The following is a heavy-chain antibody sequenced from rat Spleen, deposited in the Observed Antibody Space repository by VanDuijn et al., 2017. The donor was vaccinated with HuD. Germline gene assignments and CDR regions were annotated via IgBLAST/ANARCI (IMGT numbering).Heavy chain of an antibody. CDR2: ITNTGGSI. Sequence: EVQLVESGGGLVQPGRSVKLSCAASGFTFSSFPMAWVRQAPTKGLEWVASITNTGGSIYYPDSVTGRFTISRDNAQNTLYLQMNSLRSEDTATYYCTRERGIIRARGYFDYWGQGVMVTVSS. CDR1: GFTFSSFP. V-gene: IGHV5-46*01. CDR3: TRERGIIRARGYFDY. J-gene: IGHJ2*01. D-gene: IGHD4-3*01.